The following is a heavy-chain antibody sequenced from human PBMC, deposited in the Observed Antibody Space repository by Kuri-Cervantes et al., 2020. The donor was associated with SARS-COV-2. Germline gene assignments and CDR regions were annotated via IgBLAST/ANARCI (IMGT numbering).Heavy chain of an antibody. CDR3: ASVLVRAFYYFSAVDV. CDR2: ISDDGRKK. D-gene: IGHD2-21*01. V-gene: IGHV3-30*04. Sequence: GGSLRLSCAVSGFTFNNHAMYWVRQAPGKGLEWVAVISDDGRKKYYRDSVKGRFTISRDTSKNTVYLQMNSLRPDETGVYFCASVLVRAFYYFSAVDVWGQGTTVTVSS. J-gene: IGHJ6*02. CDR1: GFTFNNHA.